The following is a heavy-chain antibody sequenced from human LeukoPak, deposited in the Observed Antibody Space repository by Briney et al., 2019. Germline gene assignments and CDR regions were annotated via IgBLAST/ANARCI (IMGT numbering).Heavy chain of an antibody. Sequence: PSETLSLTCTVSGGSISSYYWSWIRQPPGKGLEWIGYIYYSGSTNYNPSLKSRVTISVDTSKNQFSLKLSSVTAADTAVYYCARHARSGGMIVEPEYFQHWGQGTLVTVSS. CDR3: ARHARSGGMIVEPEYFQH. V-gene: IGHV4-59*08. CDR2: IYYSGST. CDR1: GGSISSYY. J-gene: IGHJ1*01. D-gene: IGHD3-22*01.